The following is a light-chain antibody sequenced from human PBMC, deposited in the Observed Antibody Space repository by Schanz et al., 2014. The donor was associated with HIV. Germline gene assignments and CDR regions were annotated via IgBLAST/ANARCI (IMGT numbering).Light chain of an antibody. CDR3: QQSGDSGGT. CDR1: QSVSSN. CDR2: DAS. V-gene: IGKV3D-15*01. J-gene: IGKJ4*01. Sequence: EIVMTQSPATLSVSPGERATLSCRASQSVSSNLAWYQQKPGQAPRLLIYDASNRATGIPARFSGSGSGADFTLTISGLEPEDFAVYYCQQSGDSGGTFGGGTKVDMK.